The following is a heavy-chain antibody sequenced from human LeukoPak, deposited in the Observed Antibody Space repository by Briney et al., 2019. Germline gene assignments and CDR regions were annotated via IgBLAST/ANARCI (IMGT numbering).Heavy chain of an antibody. Sequence: ASVKVSCKASGYTFTSYGISWVRRAPGQGLEWMGWISAYNGNTNYAQKLQGRVTMTTDTSTSTAYMELRSLRSDDTAVYYCARATRFLEWLSIYYFDYWGQGTLVTVSS. CDR2: ISAYNGNT. V-gene: IGHV1-18*01. J-gene: IGHJ4*02. CDR1: GYTFTSYG. CDR3: ARATRFLEWLSIYYFDY. D-gene: IGHD3-3*01.